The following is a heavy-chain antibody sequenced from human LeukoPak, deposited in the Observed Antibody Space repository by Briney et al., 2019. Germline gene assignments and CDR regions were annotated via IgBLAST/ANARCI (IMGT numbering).Heavy chain of an antibody. D-gene: IGHD3-9*01. Sequence: SETLSLTCTVSGGSISGYYWSWIRQPPGKGLEWIGEINHSGSTNYNPSLKSRVTISVDTSKNQFSLRLRSVTAADTAVYYCAREVRYFDWLSPSHYYMDVWGKGTTVTISS. CDR3: AREVRYFDWLSPSHYYMDV. CDR1: GGSISGYY. J-gene: IGHJ6*03. V-gene: IGHV4-34*01. CDR2: INHSGST.